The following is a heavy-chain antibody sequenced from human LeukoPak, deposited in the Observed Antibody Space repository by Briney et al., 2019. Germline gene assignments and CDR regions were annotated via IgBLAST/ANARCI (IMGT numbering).Heavy chain of an antibody. CDR3: AKEWYRRPEFDY. Sequence: PGGSLRLSCAASGFTFSSYGMHWVRQAPGKGLEWVAFIRYDGSNKYYADSVKGRFTISRDNSKNTLYLQMNSLRAEDTAVYYCAKEWYRRPEFDYWGQGTLVTVSS. CDR1: GFTFSSYG. V-gene: IGHV3-30*02. D-gene: IGHD2-15*01. J-gene: IGHJ4*02. CDR2: IRYDGSNK.